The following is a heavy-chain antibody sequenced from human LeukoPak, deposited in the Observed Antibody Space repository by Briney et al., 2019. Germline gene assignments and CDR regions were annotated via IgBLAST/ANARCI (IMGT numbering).Heavy chain of an antibody. Sequence: GGSLRLSCAASGLTFSSYWMTWVRQAPGKGLEWVANIKLDGTEKYYVDSVKGRFTISRDNAKNSLDLQMNSLRVEDTAVYYCARDIGLSGYDLLDYWGQGTTVTVSS. CDR1: GLTFSSYW. CDR3: ARDIGLSGYDLLDY. J-gene: IGHJ4*03. CDR2: IKLDGTEK. D-gene: IGHD5-12*01. V-gene: IGHV3-7*01.